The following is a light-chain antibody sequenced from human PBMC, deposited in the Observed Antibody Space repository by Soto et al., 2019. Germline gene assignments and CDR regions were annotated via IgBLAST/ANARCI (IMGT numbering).Light chain of an antibody. CDR1: QSVSSN. Sequence: EVVMTQSPATLSVSPGERATLSCRASQSVSSNLAWYQQKVGQAPRLLIYRASTRATGIPARFSGSGSGTEFTLTSSSLQYEDFAVYYCQQHNNWPLTFGGGTKVEIK. CDR3: QQHNNWPLT. CDR2: RAS. V-gene: IGKV3-15*01. J-gene: IGKJ4*01.